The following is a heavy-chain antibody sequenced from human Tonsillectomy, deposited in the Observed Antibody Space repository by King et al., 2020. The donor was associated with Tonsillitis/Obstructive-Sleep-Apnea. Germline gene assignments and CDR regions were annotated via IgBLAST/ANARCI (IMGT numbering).Heavy chain of an antibody. CDR1: GYSLTSGYY. CDR3: ARDPLQVTSVPAF. CDR2: IDHTGSA. J-gene: IGHJ4*02. Sequence: VQLQESGPGLVKPSETLSLTCAVSGYSLTSGYYWGWIRQPPGKGLEWLGSIDHTGSAYYNPSLQSRVTLTVNTSKNEFSLKLISVTAADTAVYYCARDPLQVTSVPAFWGQGTLVTVSS. D-gene: IGHD3-10*01. V-gene: IGHV4-38-2*02.